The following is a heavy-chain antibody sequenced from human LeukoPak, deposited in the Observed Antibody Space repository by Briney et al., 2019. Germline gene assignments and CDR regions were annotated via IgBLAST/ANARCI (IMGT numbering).Heavy chain of an antibody. V-gene: IGHV3-30*18. J-gene: IGHJ6*02. CDR3: AKDPPYSSSWYGYYYYYGMDV. CDR1: GFTFSSYG. Sequence: PGGSLRLSCAASGFTFSSYGMHWVRQAPGKGLEWVAVISYDGSNKYYADSVKGRFTISRDNSKNTLYLQMNSLRAEDTAVYYCAKDPPYSSSWYGYYYYYGMDVWGQGTTVTVSS. CDR2: ISYDGSNK. D-gene: IGHD6-13*01.